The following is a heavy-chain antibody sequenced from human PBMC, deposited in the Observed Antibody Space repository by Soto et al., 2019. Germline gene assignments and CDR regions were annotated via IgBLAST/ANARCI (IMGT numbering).Heavy chain of an antibody. CDR3: AKYYYGSGSIRAFDI. D-gene: IGHD3-10*01. V-gene: IGHV1-69*04. CDR1: GYTFTSYA. J-gene: IGHJ3*02. Sequence: GASVKVSCKASGYTFTSYAMHWVRQAPGQRLEWMGRIIPILGIANYAQKFQGRVTITTDKSTSTAYMELSSLRAEDTAVYYCAKYYYGSGSIRAFDIWGQGTMVTVSS. CDR2: IIPILGIA.